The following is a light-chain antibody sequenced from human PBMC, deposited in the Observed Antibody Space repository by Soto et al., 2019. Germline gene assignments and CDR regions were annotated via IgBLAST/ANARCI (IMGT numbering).Light chain of an antibody. CDR1: GSDVGGYNY. J-gene: IGLJ1*01. Sequence: QSALTQPASVSGSPGQSITISCTGTGSDVGGYNYVSWYQQHPGKAPKLMIYDVSNRPSGVSNRFSGSKSGNTASLTISGLQAEDEADYYCSSYTSSSTLGYVFGTGTKLTVL. V-gene: IGLV2-14*01. CDR3: SSYTSSSTLGYV. CDR2: DVS.